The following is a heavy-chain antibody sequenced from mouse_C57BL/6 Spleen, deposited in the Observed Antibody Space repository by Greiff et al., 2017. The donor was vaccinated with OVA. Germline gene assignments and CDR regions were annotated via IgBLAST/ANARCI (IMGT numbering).Heavy chain of an antibody. CDR1: GYSITSGYY. CDR3: AREGNSPYFDV. J-gene: IGHJ1*03. Sequence: DVQLQESGPGLVKPSQSLSLTCSVTGYSITSGYYWNWIRQFPGNKLEWMGYISYDGSNNYNPSLKNRISITRDTSKNQFFLKLNSVTTEDTATYYCAREGNSPYFDVWGTGTTVTVSS. CDR2: ISYDGSN. D-gene: IGHD2-1*01. V-gene: IGHV3-6*01.